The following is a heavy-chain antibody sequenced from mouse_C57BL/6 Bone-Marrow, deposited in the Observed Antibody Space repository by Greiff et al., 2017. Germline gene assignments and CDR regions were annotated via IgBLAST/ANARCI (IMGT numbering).Heavy chain of an antibody. CDR1: GYTFTSYW. D-gene: IGHD1-1*01. CDR3: ARDGSSPRAMDY. V-gene: IGHV1-55*01. Sequence: VKLQQPGAELVKPGASVKMSCKASGYTFTSYWITWVKQRPGQGLEWIGDIYPGSGSTNYNEKFKSKATLTVDTSSSTAYMQLSSLTSEDSAVYYCARDGSSPRAMDYWGQGTSVTVSS. J-gene: IGHJ4*01. CDR2: IYPGSGST.